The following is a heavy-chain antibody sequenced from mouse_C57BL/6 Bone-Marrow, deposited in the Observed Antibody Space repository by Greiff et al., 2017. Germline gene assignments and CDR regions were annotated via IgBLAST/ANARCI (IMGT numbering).Heavy chain of an antibody. CDR1: GYTFTSYW. J-gene: IGHJ1*03. V-gene: IGHV1-53*01. D-gene: IGHD2-3*01. CDR2: INPSNGGT. CDR3: ARSEGWLSHWYFDV. Sequence: QVQLQQPGPELVKPGASVKLSCTASGYTFTSYWMHWVKQRPGQGLEWIGNINPSNGGTNYNEKFKSKATRAVDKSSSTAYMQLSSLTAADSAVYDGARSEGWLSHWYFDVWGTGTTVTVSS.